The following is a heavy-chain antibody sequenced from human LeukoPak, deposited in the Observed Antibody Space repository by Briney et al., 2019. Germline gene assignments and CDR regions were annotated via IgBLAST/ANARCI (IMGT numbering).Heavy chain of an antibody. CDR3: AKTKQQRFDY. D-gene: IGHD6-13*01. Sequence: GGSLRLSCAASGFTFSSYSMNWIRQAPGKGLEWVSSISSSTSYIYYADSVKGRFTISRDNAKNSLYLQMNSLRAEDTAVYYCAKTKQQRFDYWGQGTLVTVSS. CDR2: ISSSTSYI. CDR1: GFTFSSYS. J-gene: IGHJ4*02. V-gene: IGHV3-21*01.